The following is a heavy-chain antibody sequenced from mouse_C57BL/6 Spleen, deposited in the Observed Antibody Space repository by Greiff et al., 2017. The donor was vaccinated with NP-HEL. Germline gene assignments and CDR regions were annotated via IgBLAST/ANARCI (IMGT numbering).Heavy chain of an antibody. CDR3: ARLEDYGKDYAMDY. V-gene: IGHV1-82*01. CDR1: GYAFSSSW. Sequence: QVQLQQSGPELVKPGASVKISCKASGYAFSSSWMNWVKQRPGKGLEWIGRIYPGDGDTNYNGKFKGKATLTADKSSSTAYMQLSSLTSEDSAVYFCARLEDYGKDYAMDYWGQGTSVTVSS. J-gene: IGHJ4*01. CDR2: IYPGDGDT. D-gene: IGHD2-1*01.